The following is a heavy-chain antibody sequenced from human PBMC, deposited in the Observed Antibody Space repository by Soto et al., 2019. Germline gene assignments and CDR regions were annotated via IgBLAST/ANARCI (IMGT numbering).Heavy chain of an antibody. D-gene: IGHD3-3*01. V-gene: IGHV3-74*01. CDR3: ASGAYDFWSGSSETYFDY. Sequence: EVQLVESGGGLVQPGGSLRLSCAASGFTFSSYWMHWGRQAPGKGLVWVSRINSDGSSTSYADSVKGRFTISRDNAKNTLYLHMSSLRAEGTAVYYCASGAYDFWSGSSETYFDYWGQGTLVTVSS. CDR2: INSDGSST. CDR1: GFTFSSYW. J-gene: IGHJ4*02.